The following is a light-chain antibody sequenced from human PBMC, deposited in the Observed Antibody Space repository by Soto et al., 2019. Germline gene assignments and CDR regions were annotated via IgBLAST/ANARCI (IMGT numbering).Light chain of an antibody. CDR1: SSNIGSNY. CDR3: AAWDDSLRVV. J-gene: IGLJ2*01. Sequence: VLTQPPSASGTPGQRVTISCSGSSSNIGSNYVYWYQQLPGTAPKLLIYRNNQRPSGVPDRFSGSKSGTSASLAISGLRSEDEADYYCAAWDDSLRVVFGGGTKLTVL. V-gene: IGLV1-47*01. CDR2: RNN.